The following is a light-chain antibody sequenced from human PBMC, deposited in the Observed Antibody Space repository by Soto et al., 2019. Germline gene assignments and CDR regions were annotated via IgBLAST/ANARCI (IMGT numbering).Light chain of an antibody. CDR1: SSNIGSNY. CDR3: AAWDDSLRVV. J-gene: IGLJ2*01. Sequence: VLTQPPSASGTPGQRVTISCSGSSSNIGSNYVYWYQQLPGTAPKLLIYRNNQRPSGVPDRFSGSKSGTSASLAISGLRSEDEADYYCAAWDDSLRVVFGGGTKLTVL. V-gene: IGLV1-47*01. CDR2: RNN.